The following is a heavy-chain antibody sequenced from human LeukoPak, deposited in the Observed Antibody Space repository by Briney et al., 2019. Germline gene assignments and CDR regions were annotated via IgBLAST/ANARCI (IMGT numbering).Heavy chain of an antibody. CDR3: TRDEDFYSSSSDY. D-gene: IGHD6-6*01. CDR2: ISSSSSYI. CDR1: GFTFSSYS. V-gene: IGHV3-21*01. J-gene: IGHJ4*02. Sequence: TGGSLRLSCAASGFTFSSYSMNWVRQAPGKGLEWVSFISSSSSYIYYADSVKGRFTISRGNAKNSLYLQMNSLRAEDTAVYYCTRDEDFYSSSSDYWGQGTLVTVSS.